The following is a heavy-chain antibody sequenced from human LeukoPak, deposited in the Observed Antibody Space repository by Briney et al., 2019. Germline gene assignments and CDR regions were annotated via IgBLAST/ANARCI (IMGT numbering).Heavy chain of an antibody. CDR1: GGSIDYYF. J-gene: IGHJ4*02. CDR3: VRGLHDHGDS. Sequence: KPSETLSLTCTVSGGSIDYYFWNWIRQSPGKGLEWIGYINYFGTTSYNPSLKSRATLSIDTSKNRFSLTLTSVNAADTAIYFCVRGLHDHGDSWGPGTLVIVSS. CDR2: INYFGTT. V-gene: IGHV4-59*01. D-gene: IGHD1-14*01.